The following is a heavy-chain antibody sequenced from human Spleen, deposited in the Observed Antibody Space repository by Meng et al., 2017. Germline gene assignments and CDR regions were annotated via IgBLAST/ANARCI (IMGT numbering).Heavy chain of an antibody. Sequence: SGPTLVKPTQTLTLTCTFSGFSLSTNGVGVGWIRQPPGKALEWLALIYWDDDKRYSPSLKSRLTITKDTSKNQVVLTMTNMDPVDTATYYCAHSPQALRAWGAFDIWGQGTMVTASS. D-gene: IGHD7-27*01. CDR2: IYWDDDK. CDR1: GFSLSTNGVG. V-gene: IGHV2-5*02. CDR3: AHSPQALRAWGAFDI. J-gene: IGHJ3*02.